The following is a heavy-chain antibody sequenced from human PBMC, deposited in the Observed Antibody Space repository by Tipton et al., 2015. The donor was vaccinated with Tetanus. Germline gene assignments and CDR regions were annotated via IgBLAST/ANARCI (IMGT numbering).Heavy chain of an antibody. J-gene: IGHJ4*02. D-gene: IGHD5-12*01. CDR3: ARVGFGYSGYHFYGY. CDR1: GGSFSGNY. Sequence: TLSLTCDVYGGSFSGNYWSWIRQPPGKVLEWIGESNHSGSTNYSPSLKSRVTISVDTSKNLFSLKLSSVTAADTAVYYCARVGFGYSGYHFYGYWGQGTLVTVSS. V-gene: IGHV4-34*01. CDR2: SNHSGST.